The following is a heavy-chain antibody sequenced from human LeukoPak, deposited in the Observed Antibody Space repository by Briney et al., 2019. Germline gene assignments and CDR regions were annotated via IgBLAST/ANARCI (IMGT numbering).Heavy chain of an antibody. CDR3: AKPYYYDSSGYSDYYYGMDV. J-gene: IGHJ6*02. CDR1: GFTFSSYA. V-gene: IGHV3-23*01. D-gene: IGHD3-22*01. CDR2: ISGSGGST. Sequence: GGSLRLSCAASGFTFSSYAMSWVRQAPGKGLEWVSAISGSGGSTYYADSVKGRFTISRDNSKNTLYLQTNSLRAEDTAVYYCAKPYYYDSSGYSDYYYGMDVWGQGTTVTVSS.